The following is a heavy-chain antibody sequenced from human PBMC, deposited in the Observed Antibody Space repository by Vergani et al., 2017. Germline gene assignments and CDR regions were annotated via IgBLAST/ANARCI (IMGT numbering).Heavy chain of an antibody. CDR1: GFTFSSYA. D-gene: IGHD5-18*01. CDR3: AKDLNRIQLWGYYMDV. V-gene: IGHV3-23*04. J-gene: IGHJ6*03. Sequence: EVQLVESGGGLVKPGGSLRLSCAASGFTFSSYAMSWVRQAPGKGLEWVSAISGSGGSTYYADSVKGRFTISRDNSKNTLYLQMNSLRAEDTAVYYCAKDLNRIQLWGYYMDVWGKGTTVTVSS. CDR2: ISGSGGST.